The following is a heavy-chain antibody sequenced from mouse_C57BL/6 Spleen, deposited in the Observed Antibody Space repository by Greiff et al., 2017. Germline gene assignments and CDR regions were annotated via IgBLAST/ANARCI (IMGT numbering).Heavy chain of an antibody. V-gene: IGHV1-26*01. CDR2: INPNNGGT. CDR3: ARYYDPALFFYV. CDR1: GYTFTDYY. Sequence: EVKLQQSGPELVKPGASVKISCKASGYTFTDYYMNWVKQSHGKSLEWIGDINPNNGGTSYNQKFKGKATLTVEKSSSTAYMELRSLKSEDSAVYYCARYYDPALFFYVWGTGTTVTVSS. D-gene: IGHD2-4*01. J-gene: IGHJ1*03.